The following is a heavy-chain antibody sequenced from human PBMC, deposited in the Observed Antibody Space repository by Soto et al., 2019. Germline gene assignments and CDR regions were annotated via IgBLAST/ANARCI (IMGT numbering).Heavy chain of an antibody. D-gene: IGHD6-6*01. Sequence: GGSLRLSCAASGFTFSDHYMDWVRQAPGKGLEWVGRTRNKANSYTTEYAASVKGRFTISRDDSKNSLYLQMNSLKTDDTAVYYCARGTPSIAARGAFDIWGQGTMVTVSS. CDR2: TRNKANSYTT. J-gene: IGHJ3*02. CDR3: ARGTPSIAARGAFDI. V-gene: IGHV3-72*01. CDR1: GFTFSDHY.